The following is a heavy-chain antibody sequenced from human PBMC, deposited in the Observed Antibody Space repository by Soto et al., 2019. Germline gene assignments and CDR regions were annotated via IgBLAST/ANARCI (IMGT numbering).Heavy chain of an antibody. D-gene: IGHD3-9*01. CDR2: ISYDGSNK. V-gene: IGHV3-30*18. Sequence: GGSLRLSCAASGFTFSSYGMHWVRQAPGKGLEWVAVISYDGSNKYYADSVKGRFTISRDNSKNTLYLQMNSLRAEDTAVYYCAKVVPMQSPKYYDILTGYPEPHDAFDIWGQGTMVTVSS. CDR1: GFTFSSYG. CDR3: AKVVPMQSPKYYDILTGYPEPHDAFDI. J-gene: IGHJ3*02.